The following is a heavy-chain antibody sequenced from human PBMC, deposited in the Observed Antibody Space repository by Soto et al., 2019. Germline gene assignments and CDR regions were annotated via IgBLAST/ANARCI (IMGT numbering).Heavy chain of an antibody. CDR1: GGSFSSYT. D-gene: IGHD2-21*02. V-gene: IGHV1-69*02. Sequence: QAQLVQSGAEVKKPGSSVRLSCSTSGGSFSSYTLNWVRQAPGQGLEWLGRIIPVLTITDYAQKFRGRLTITARKSSNTAYIELTSLRSDDTAVYYCARRRYCGADCYKNYYFGMDVWGQGPTVTVSS. CDR2: IIPVLTIT. CDR3: ARRRYCGADCYKNYYFGMDV. J-gene: IGHJ6*02.